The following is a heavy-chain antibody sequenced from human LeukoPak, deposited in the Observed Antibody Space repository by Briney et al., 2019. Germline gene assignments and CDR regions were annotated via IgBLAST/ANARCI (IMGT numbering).Heavy chain of an antibody. V-gene: IGHV3-33*01. CDR3: ARDYGSYYYYYYYMDV. D-gene: IGHD1-26*01. J-gene: IGHJ6*03. CDR2: IWYDGSNK. Sequence: SGGSLRLSCAASGFTFSSYGMHWVRQAPGKGLEWVAVIWYDGSNKYYADSVKGRFTISRDNSENTLCLQMNSLRAEDTAVYYCARDYGSYYYYYYYMDVWGKGTTVTVSS. CDR1: GFTFSSYG.